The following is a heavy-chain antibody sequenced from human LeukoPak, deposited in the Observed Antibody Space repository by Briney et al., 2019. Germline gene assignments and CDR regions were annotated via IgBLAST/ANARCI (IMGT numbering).Heavy chain of an antibody. CDR2: IGKRGTDI. Sequence: GGSLRLSCAASGFTLSGYAMSWVRQAPGKGLEWISYIGKRGTDINYADSVKGRFTVSRDNAKSSLFLQMDNLRAEDTAVYYCATTARVGQNWGQGTLVTVSS. V-gene: IGHV3-11*01. J-gene: IGHJ4*02. D-gene: IGHD3/OR15-3a*01. CDR3: ATTARVGQN. CDR1: GFTLSGYA.